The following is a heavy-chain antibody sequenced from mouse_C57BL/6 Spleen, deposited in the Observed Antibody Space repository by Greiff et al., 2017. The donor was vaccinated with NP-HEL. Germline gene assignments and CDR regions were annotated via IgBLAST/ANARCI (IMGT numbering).Heavy chain of an antibody. D-gene: IGHD1-1*01. Sequence: EVQLQQSGPELVKPGASVKIPCKASGYTFTDYNMDWVKQSHGKSLEWIGDINPNNGGTIYNQKFKGKATLTVDKSSSTAYMELRSLTSEDTAVYYCARRFYYYGSSFPYYFDYWGQGTTLTVSS. V-gene: IGHV1-18*01. CDR2: INPNNGGT. J-gene: IGHJ2*01. CDR3: ARRFYYYGSSFPYYFDY. CDR1: GYTFTDYN.